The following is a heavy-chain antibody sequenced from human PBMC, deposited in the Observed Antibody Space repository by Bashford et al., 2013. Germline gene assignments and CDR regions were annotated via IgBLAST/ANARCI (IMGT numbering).Heavy chain of an antibody. Sequence: GGSLRLSCAASGITFSSYAMTYVRQAPGKGLEWVSTISGSGDSTYYADSVKGRFTISRDNSKNTLFLQMNSLRAEDTAVYYCAKNDAGRTTLITNWFDPWGQGTLVTVSS. J-gene: IGHJ5*02. D-gene: IGHD2/OR15-2a*01. CDR3: AKNDAGRTTLITNWFDP. V-gene: IGHV3-23*01. CDR2: ISGSGDST. CDR1: GITFSSYA.